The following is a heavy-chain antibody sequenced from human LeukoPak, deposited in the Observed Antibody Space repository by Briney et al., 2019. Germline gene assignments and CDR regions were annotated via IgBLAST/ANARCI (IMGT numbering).Heavy chain of an antibody. CDR1: GFTVSSNY. Sequence: GGSLRLSCAASGFTVSSNYMSWVRQAPGKGLEWVAVISYDGSNKYYADSVKGRFTISRDNSKNTLYLQMNSLRAEDTAVYYCARAVYSTPDYYYYYMDVWGKGTTVTVSS. V-gene: IGHV3-30-3*01. CDR2: ISYDGSNK. J-gene: IGHJ6*03. CDR3: ARAVYSTPDYYYYYMDV. D-gene: IGHD2-15*01.